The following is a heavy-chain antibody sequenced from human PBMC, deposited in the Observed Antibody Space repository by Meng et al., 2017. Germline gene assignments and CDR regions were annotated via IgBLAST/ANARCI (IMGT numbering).Heavy chain of an antibody. V-gene: IGHV1-2*06. CDR3: ARDEDISAAGKLFGDY. D-gene: IGHD6-25*01. CDR1: GYNFPDYY. Sequence: VEPVQSGAVVKKPGAPVEVSCKPSGYNFPDYYIHWVRRAQGQGLEWMGRINPKSGDTHYAQKFQARVTMTGDTSISTAYMELSGLRSDDTAMYYCARDEDISAAGKLFGDYWGQGTLVTVSS. J-gene: IGHJ4*02. CDR2: INPKSGDT.